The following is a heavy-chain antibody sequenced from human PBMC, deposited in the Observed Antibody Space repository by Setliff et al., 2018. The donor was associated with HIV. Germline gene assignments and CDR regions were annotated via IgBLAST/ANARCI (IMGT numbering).Heavy chain of an antibody. CDR1: GFSFRSYE. J-gene: IGHJ6*03. Sequence: GGSLRLSCAASGFSFRSYEMNWVRQAPGKGLEWVSYIRSSGSDKYYADSVKGRFTISRDNAKNSQYLLMSDLRAEDTAVYYCARDGGGGLRDYYYYYMDVWGKGTTVTVSS. CDR3: ARDGGGGLRDYYYYYMDV. CDR2: IRSSGSDK. V-gene: IGHV3-48*03. D-gene: IGHD4-17*01.